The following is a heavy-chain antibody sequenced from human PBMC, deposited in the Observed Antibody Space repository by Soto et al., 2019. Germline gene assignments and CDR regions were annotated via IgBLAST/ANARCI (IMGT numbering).Heavy chain of an antibody. Sequence: EVQLLESGGDLVQPGGSLRLSCAASGFTFSTYAMSWVRQTAGKGLEWVSAISGSGGTTYYADSVKGRVTVSRDNSKNSVYLQMTSVRVEDTAVYVCGESYSDSGSCGVGHDNWGQGTVVCVTS. J-gene: IGHJ4*02. CDR1: GFTFSTYA. CDR3: GESYSDSGSCGVGHDN. D-gene: IGHD3-10*01. V-gene: IGHV3-23*01. CDR2: ISGSGGTT.